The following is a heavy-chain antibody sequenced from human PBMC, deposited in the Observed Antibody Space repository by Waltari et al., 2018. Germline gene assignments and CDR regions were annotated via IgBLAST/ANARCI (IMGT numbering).Heavy chain of an antibody. CDR2: ISGSGGST. D-gene: IGHD6-6*01. CDR1: GFTFSSYV. CDR3: AKYTTSSSAYGMDV. Sequence: EVQLLESGGGLVQPGGSLRLSCAASGFTFSSYVMSWVRQAPGKGLEWGSAISGSGGSTYYADSVKGRFTISRDNSKNTLYLQMNSLRAEDTAVYYCAKYTTSSSAYGMDVWGQGTTVTVSS. J-gene: IGHJ6*02. V-gene: IGHV3-23*01.